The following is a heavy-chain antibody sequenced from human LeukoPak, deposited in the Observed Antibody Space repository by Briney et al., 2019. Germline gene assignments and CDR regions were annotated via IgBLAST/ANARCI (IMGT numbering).Heavy chain of an antibody. CDR3: AREPGGLGLDNWFDP. V-gene: IGHV1-3*03. CDR1: GYTFTSYA. J-gene: IGHJ5*02. CDR2: INAGNGNT. D-gene: IGHD6-19*01. Sequence: ASVKVSCKASGYTFTSYAMHWVCQAPRHWLEWVGWINAGNGNTKYSKDSQGRVTITRETSASTEYMEMRSLRSEDMAEYYCAREPGGLGLDNWFDPWGQGTLVTVSS.